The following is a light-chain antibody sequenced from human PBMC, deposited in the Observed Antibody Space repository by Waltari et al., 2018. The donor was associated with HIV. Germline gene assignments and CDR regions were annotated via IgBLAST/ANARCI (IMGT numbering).Light chain of an antibody. CDR2: DVT. Sequence: QSALTQPHSVSGSPGQSVTLSCTGTSSDVGDYNYVSWYQRHPGKALKRMIYDVTKQPSGVPYRFSGSKSGNTASLTISGLQAEDDAEYYCCSYAGTWLFGGGTKLTVL. J-gene: IGLJ3*02. CDR1: SSDVGDYNY. CDR3: CSYAGTWL. V-gene: IGLV2-11*01.